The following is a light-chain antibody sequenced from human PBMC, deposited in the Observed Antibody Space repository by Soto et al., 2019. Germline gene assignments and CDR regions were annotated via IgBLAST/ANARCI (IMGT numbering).Light chain of an antibody. Sequence: DIQMTQSPSTLSASVGDRVTITCRASQSISNYLAWYQQKSGKAPKLLIYKASSLESGIPSRFSGSGSGTEFTLTISSLPPDDFATYCCQHYKSYPFTFGPGTQVDIK. J-gene: IGKJ3*01. CDR2: KAS. CDR1: QSISNY. V-gene: IGKV1-5*03. CDR3: QHYKSYPFT.